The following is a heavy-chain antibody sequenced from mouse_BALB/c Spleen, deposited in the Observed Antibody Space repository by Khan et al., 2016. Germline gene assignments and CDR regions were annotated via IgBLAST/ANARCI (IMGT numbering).Heavy chain of an antibody. CDR2: ISYSGST. V-gene: IGHV3-2*02. CDR3: AQAPPAWYFDV. J-gene: IGHJ1*01. CDR1: GYSITSDYA. Sequence: VQLKQSGPGLVKPSQSLSLTCTVTGYSITSDYAWNLLRPLPGNKLEWIGYISYSGSTSYNPSLKSRISITRDTSKNQFFLQLSPVTTEDAASNCHAQAPPAWYFDVWRAGTTVTVAS.